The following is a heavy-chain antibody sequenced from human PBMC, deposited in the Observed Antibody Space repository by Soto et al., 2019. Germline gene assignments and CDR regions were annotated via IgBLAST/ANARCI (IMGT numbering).Heavy chain of an antibody. CDR3: GKDPNGDYVGAFDM. J-gene: IGHJ3*02. Sequence: GGSLRLSCAASGFTFSSYAMSWVRQAPGKGLEWVSGFSSRGSGTYYADSVRGRFTISRDNSKNTLSLQMNSLRDEDTALYYCGKDPNGDYVGAFDMWGQGTMVTVSS. V-gene: IGHV3-23*01. D-gene: IGHD4-17*01. CDR1: GFTFSSYA. CDR2: FSSRGSGT.